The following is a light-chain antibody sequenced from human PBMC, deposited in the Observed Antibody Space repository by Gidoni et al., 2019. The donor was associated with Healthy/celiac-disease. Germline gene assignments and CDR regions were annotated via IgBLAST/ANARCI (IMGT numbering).Light chain of an antibody. CDR2: AAS. Sequence: DIQMTQYPSSLSASVGDRVTITCRASQSISSYLHWYQQKPGKAPKLLIYAASSLQSWVPSRFSGSGSGTDFTLTISSLQPEDFATYDCQQSYSTTYTCXQXTKLEIK. CDR1: QSISSY. V-gene: IGKV1-39*01. CDR3: QQSYSTTYT. J-gene: IGKJ2*01.